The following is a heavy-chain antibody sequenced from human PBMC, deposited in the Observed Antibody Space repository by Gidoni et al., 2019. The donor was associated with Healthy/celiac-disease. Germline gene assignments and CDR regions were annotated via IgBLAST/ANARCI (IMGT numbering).Heavy chain of an antibody. CDR3: ARLGLYGDLGYYYYGMDV. CDR2: ISSSSSTI. V-gene: IGHV3-48*02. D-gene: IGHD4-17*01. CDR1: GFTFSSYR. Sequence: EVQLVESGGGLVQPGGSLRLSCAASGFTFSSYRMNWVRQAPGKGLEWVSYISSSSSTIYYADSVKGRFTISRDNAKNSLYLQMNSLRDEDTAVYYCARLGLYGDLGYYYYGMDVWGQGTTVTVSS. J-gene: IGHJ6*02.